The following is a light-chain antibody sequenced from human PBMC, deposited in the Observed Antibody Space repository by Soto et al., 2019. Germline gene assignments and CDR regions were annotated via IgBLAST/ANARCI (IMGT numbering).Light chain of an antibody. V-gene: IGKV3-20*01. CDR3: QQYGGSPRT. Sequence: EIVLTQSPGTLSLSPGERATLSCRASQSVSYYLAWYQQKPGQAPRLLIYDASSRATGVPDRFSGSGSGTDFTLTISRLEPEDFAVYYCQQYGGSPRTFGQGTKVDIK. CDR1: QSVSYY. J-gene: IGKJ1*01. CDR2: DAS.